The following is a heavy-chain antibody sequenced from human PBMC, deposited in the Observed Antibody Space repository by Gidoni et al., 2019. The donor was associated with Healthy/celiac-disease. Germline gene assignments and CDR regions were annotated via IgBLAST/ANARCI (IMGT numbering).Heavy chain of an antibody. CDR1: GGSISSRSYY. J-gene: IGHJ4*02. Sequence: QLQLQESGPGLVKPSAPLSLTCTVSGGSISSRSYYWGWIRQPPGKGLEWIGSIYYSGSTYHNPSLKSRVTISVDTSKNQFSLRLSSVTAADTAVYYCARDDYGDQEGFDYWGQGTLVTVSS. V-gene: IGHV4-39*07. CDR2: IYYSGST. CDR3: ARDDYGDQEGFDY. D-gene: IGHD4-17*01.